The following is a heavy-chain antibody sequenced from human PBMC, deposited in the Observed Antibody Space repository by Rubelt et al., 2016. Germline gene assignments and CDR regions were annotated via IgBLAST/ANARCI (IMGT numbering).Heavy chain of an antibody. J-gene: IGHJ4*02. CDR1: GYTFTSYG. Sequence: QVQLVQSGAEVKKPGASVKVSCKASGYTFTSYGISWVRQAPGQRLEWMGWNNAGNGNTKVSQKCQGRVTITRDTSAGTAYMELSSLGSEETAVYYCARGYSSGWYPDYWGQGTLVTVSS. CDR3: ARGYSSGWYPDY. V-gene: IGHV1-3*01. CDR2: NNAGNGNT. D-gene: IGHD6-19*01.